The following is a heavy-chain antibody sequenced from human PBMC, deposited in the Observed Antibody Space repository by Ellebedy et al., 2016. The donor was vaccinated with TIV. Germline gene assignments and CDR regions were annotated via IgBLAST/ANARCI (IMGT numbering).Heavy chain of an antibody. CDR2: ISAYNGNT. CDR1: GYTLTSYG. D-gene: IGHD7-27*01. CDR3: ARDLNWGAVGAFDI. Sequence: AASVKVSCKASGYTLTSYGISWVRQAPGQGLEWMGWISAYNGNTNYAQKLQGRVTMTTDTSTSTAYMELRSLRSDDTAVYYCARDLNWGAVGAFDIWGQGTMVTVSS. J-gene: IGHJ3*02. V-gene: IGHV1-18*01.